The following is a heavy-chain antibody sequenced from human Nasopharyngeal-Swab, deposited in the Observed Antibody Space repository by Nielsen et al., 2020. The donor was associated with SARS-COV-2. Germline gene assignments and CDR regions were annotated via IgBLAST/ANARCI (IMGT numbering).Heavy chain of an antibody. J-gene: IGHJ6*03. Sequence: SLKISCAASGFSFDDYAMHWVRQPPGKGLEWVSRISWNSGNKHYADSVKGRFTISRDNAKNSLYLQMNSLRAEDTAVYYCARGHYYDILTGYYSGYYMGVWGKGTTVTVSS. CDR1: GFSFDDYA. CDR3: ARGHYYDILTGYYSGYYMGV. CDR2: ISWNSGNK. V-gene: IGHV3-9*01. D-gene: IGHD3-9*01.